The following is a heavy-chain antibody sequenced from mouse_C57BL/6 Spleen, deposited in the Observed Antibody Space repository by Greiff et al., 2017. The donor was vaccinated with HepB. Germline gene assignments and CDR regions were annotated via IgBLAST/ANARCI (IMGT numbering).Heavy chain of an antibody. V-gene: IGHV3-1*01. D-gene: IGHD2-5*01. CDR2: ISYSGST. CDR1: GYSITSGYD. J-gene: IGHJ3*01. CDR3: ARESNRSWFAY. Sequence: EVKLVESGPGMVKPSQSLSLTCTVTGYSITSGYDWHWIRHFPGNKLEWMGYISYSGSTNYNPSLKSRISITHDTSTNHFFLKLNSVTTEDTATYYCARESNRSWFAYWGQGTLVTVSA.